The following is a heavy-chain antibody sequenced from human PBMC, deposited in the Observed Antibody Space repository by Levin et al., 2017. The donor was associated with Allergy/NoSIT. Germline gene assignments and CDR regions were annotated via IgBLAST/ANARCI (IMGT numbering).Heavy chain of an antibody. CDR2: INAGNGNT. Sequence: GASVKVSCKASGYTFTSYAMHWVRQAPGQRLEWMGWINAGNGNTKYSQKFQGRVTITRDTSASTAYMELSSLRSEDTAVYYCARDPSRGYSSSWGGIGCFDYWGQGTLVTVSS. CDR1: GYTFTSYA. V-gene: IGHV1-3*01. CDR3: ARDPSRGYSSSWGGIGCFDY. D-gene: IGHD6-13*01. J-gene: IGHJ4*02.